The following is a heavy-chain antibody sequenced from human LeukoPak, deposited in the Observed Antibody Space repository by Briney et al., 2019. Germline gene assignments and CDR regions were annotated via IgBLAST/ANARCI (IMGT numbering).Heavy chain of an antibody. V-gene: IGHV3-53*01. CDR1: GLTVSSNY. CDR2: IYSGGST. CDR3: ARGDGYSIDY. J-gene: IGHJ4*02. Sequence: GGSLRLSCAASGLTVSSNYMSWVRQAPGKGLEWVSIIYSGGSTYYADSVKGRFTISRDNSKNTLYLQMNSLRAEDTAVYYCARGDGYSIDYWGQGTLVTVSS. D-gene: IGHD5-24*01.